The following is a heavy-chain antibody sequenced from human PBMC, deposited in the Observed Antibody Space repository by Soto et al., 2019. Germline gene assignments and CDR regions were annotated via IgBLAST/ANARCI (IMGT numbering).Heavy chain of an antibody. Sequence: PGGSLRLSCAASGFTFSSYWMSWVRQAPGKGLEWVANIKQDGSEKYYVDSVKGRFTISRDNAKNSLYLQMNSLRAEDTAVYYCARDSGAPLNSGYEWGQGTLVTVS. D-gene: IGHD5-12*01. V-gene: IGHV3-7*01. CDR2: IKQDGSEK. CDR1: GFTFSSYW. J-gene: IGHJ4*02. CDR3: ARDSGAPLNSGYE.